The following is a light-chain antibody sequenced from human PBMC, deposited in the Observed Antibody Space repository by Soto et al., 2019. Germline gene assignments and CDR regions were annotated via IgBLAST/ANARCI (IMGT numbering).Light chain of an antibody. CDR2: DAS. CDR1: QSVSSY. J-gene: IGKJ2*01. V-gene: IGKV3-11*01. Sequence: EIVLTQSPATLSLSPGERATLSCRASQSVSSYLAWYQQKPGQAPRLLIYDASNRATGIPARFSGSGSGTDFTLTISSLEPEDFAVYYCQQRSNWPGMYTFVEGTKLEIK. CDR3: QQRSNWPGMYT.